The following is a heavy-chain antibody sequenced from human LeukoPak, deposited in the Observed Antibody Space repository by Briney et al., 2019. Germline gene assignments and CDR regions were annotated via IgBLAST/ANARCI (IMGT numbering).Heavy chain of an antibody. CDR3: ARARGELDSSGDKDAFDI. Sequence: SQTLSLTCAISGDSVSSNSAAWNWIRQSPSRGLEWLGRTYYRSKWYNDYAVSVKSRITINPDTSKNQFSLQLNSVTPEDTAVYYCARARGELDSSGDKDAFDIWGQGTMVTVSS. CDR1: GDSVSSNSAA. J-gene: IGHJ3*02. CDR2: TYYRSKWYN. D-gene: IGHD3-22*01. V-gene: IGHV6-1*01.